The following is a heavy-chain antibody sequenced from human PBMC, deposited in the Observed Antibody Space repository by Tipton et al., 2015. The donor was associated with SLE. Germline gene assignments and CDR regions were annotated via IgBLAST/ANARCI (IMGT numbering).Heavy chain of an antibody. CDR2: ISYDGSNK. CDR1: GFTFSSYA. CDR3: AGDIVVVGAATPGRDWVG. V-gene: IGHV3-30*04. Sequence: SLRLSCAASGFTFSSYAMHWVRQAPGKGLEWVAVISYDGSNKYYADSVKGRFTISRDNSKNTLYLQMNSLRAEDTAVYYCAGDIVVVGAATPGRDWVGWGQGTLVTGSS. D-gene: IGHD2-15*01. J-gene: IGHJ4*02.